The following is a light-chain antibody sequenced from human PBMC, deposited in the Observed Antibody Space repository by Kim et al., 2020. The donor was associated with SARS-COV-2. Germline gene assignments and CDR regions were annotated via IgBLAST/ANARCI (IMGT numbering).Light chain of an antibody. CDR3: QTWGTGIVA. CDR1: SEHRFYA. J-gene: IGLJ2*01. Sequence: SVTLTCTLNSEHRFYAIAWHQQQSDKGPRYLMKVNRDGSHNKGDGTPDRFSGSTSGAERYLTISSLQSEDEADYYCQTWGTGIVAFGGGTQLTVL. CDR2: VNRDGSH. V-gene: IGLV4-69*01.